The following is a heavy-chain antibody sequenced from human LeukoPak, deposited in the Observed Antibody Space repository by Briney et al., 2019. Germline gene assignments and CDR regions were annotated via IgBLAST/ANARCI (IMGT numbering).Heavy chain of an antibody. CDR3: VRGVGVSRFNYFDP. Sequence: GGSLRLSCAASGFTFSSFGMHWVRQAPGKGLEWVAVIWYDASNKYYADSVKGRFTISRDNSKNTLFLQMDSLRDDDTAVYYCVRGVGVSRFNYFDPWGQGTLVIVSS. J-gene: IGHJ5*02. CDR1: GFTFSSFG. CDR2: IWYDASNK. V-gene: IGHV3-33*01. D-gene: IGHD6-13*01.